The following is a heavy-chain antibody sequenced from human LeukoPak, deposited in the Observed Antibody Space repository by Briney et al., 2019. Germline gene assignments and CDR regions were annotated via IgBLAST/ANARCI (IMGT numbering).Heavy chain of an antibody. CDR2: IYYSGST. CDR3: ARDGPRYGSSSGSLFSYYYYMDV. CDR1: GGSISSYY. V-gene: IGHV4-59*12. D-gene: IGHD6-6*01. Sequence: TSETLSLTCTVSGGSISSYYWSWIRQPPGKGLEWIGYIYYSGSTNYNPSLKSRVTISVDTSKNQFSLKLSSVTAADTAVYYCARDGPRYGSSSGSLFSYYYYMDVWGKGTTVTVSS. J-gene: IGHJ6*03.